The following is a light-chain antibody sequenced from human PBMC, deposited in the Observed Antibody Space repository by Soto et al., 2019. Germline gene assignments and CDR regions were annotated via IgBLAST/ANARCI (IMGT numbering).Light chain of an antibody. CDR3: QHYGSSPWT. V-gene: IGKV3-20*01. Sequence: EIVLTQSPDTLSVSPRDRATLYCRASQGVSSSNLAWYQQERGQSPRLLIYGASSRATGIPDRFSGGGAGPDFTLTISRLEPEDFAVYFCQHYGSSPWTFGQGTKVDVK. J-gene: IGKJ1*01. CDR1: QGVSSSN. CDR2: GAS.